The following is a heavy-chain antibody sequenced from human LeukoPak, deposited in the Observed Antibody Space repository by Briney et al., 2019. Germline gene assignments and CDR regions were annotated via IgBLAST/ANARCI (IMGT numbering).Heavy chain of an antibody. J-gene: IGHJ6*02. CDR2: ISSSSSYI. CDR3: ARLLGYCSVCSCYSAQDYGMDV. Sequence: PGGSLRLSCAASGFTFSSYSMNWVRQAPGKGLEWVSSISSSSSYIYYADSVKGRFTISRENAKNSLYLHMNSLRPEDTAVYYCARLLGYCSVCSCYSAQDYGMDVWGQGTTVTVSS. CDR1: GFTFSSYS. V-gene: IGHV3-21*01. D-gene: IGHD2-15*01.